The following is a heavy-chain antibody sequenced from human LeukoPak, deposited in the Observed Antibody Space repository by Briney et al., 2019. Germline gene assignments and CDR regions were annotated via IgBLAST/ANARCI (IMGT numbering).Heavy chain of an antibody. D-gene: IGHD6-19*01. J-gene: IGHJ4*02. CDR2: MNPNSGNT. V-gene: IGHV1-8*01. Sequence: GASVKVSCKASGYTFTSYDINWVRQATGQGREWMGWMNPNSGNTGYAQKFQGRVTMTTNTPISTTHMKLSSMRSQDTAVYYCAKGPRYGYGLSSGWFDYWGQGNLVTVSS. CDR1: GYTFTSYD. CDR3: AKGPRYGYGLSSGWFDY.